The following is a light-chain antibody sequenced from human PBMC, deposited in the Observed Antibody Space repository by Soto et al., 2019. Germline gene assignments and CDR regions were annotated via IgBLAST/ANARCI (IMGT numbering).Light chain of an antibody. Sequence: IVLTQSPDTLSLSLGERATLSCRAIQSVANFLAWYQQKPGQATRLLIYDASTRATGIPARFSGSGSGTDFTLTISSLEPEDFAVYYGQLRSVLSFGVGTKVEIK. J-gene: IGKJ4*01. V-gene: IGKV3-11*01. CDR2: DAS. CDR1: QSVANF. CDR3: QLRSVLS.